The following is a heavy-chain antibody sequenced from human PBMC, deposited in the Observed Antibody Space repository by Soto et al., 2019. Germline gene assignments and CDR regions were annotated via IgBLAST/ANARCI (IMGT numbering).Heavy chain of an antibody. J-gene: IGHJ4*02. Sequence: EVQLVESGGGLVKPGGSLRLSCAASGFTLSSYSMNWVRQAPGKGLEWVSSISSSGSYIYYADSVKGRFTISRDNAKNSLCLQMNSLRAEDTAVYYCARGVIGGQLLPFDYWGQGTLVTVSS. V-gene: IGHV3-21*01. CDR2: ISSSGSYI. D-gene: IGHD2-2*01. CDR1: GFTLSSYS. CDR3: ARGVIGGQLLPFDY.